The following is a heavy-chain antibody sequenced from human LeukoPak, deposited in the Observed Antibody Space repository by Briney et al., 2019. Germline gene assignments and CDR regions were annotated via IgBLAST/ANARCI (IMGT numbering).Heavy chain of an antibody. D-gene: IGHD3-10*01. Sequence: SETLSLTCAVYGGSFSGYYWSWIRQPPGKGLEWIGYIYYSGSTNYNPSLKSRVTISVDTSKNQFSLKLSSVTAADTAVYYCAKAGDDSGTYYNFGYFYYYMDVWGKGTTVTISS. V-gene: IGHV4-59*01. CDR1: GGSFSGYY. CDR2: IYYSGST. J-gene: IGHJ6*03. CDR3: AKAGDDSGTYYNFGYFYYYMDV.